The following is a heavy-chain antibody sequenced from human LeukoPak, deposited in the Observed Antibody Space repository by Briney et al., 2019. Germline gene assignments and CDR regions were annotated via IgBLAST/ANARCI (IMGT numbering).Heavy chain of an antibody. CDR2: IYPGDSDT. V-gene: IGHV5-51*01. CDR1: GYSFTSYW. D-gene: IGHD6-19*01. CDR3: ARQPGAVAGTAPFDY. Sequence: GESLKISCKGSGYSFTSYWIGWVRQMPGKGLEWMGIIYPGDSDTRYSPSFQGQVTISADKSISTAYLQWSSLKASDTAVYYCARQPGAVAGTAPFDYWGQGTLVTVSS. J-gene: IGHJ4*02.